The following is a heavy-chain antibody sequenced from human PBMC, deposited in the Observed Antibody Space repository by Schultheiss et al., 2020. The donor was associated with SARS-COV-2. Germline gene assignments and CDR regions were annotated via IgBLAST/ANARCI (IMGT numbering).Heavy chain of an antibody. D-gene: IGHD3-22*01. J-gene: IGHJ4*02. CDR3: YYEGY. Sequence: GGSLRLPCAASGFTFTNYAMNWVRQAPGKGLEWVGLIKGKTDGGTTDYAAPVKGRFTISRDDSKSTLFLQMNSLRIEDTARYYCYYEGYWGQGTLVTVSS. CDR2: IKGKTDGGTT. V-gene: IGHV3-15*07. CDR1: GFTFTNYA.